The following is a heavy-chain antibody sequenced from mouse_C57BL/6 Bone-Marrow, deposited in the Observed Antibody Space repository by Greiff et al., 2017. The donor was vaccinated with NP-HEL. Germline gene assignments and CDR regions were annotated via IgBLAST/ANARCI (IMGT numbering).Heavy chain of an antibody. CDR2: ISSGSRTI. V-gene: IGHV5-17*01. CDR1: GFTFSDYG. J-gene: IGHJ2*01. CDR3: ARGDGYFDY. Sequence: EVKVEESGGGLVKPGGSLKLSCAASGFTFSDYGMHWVRQAPEKGLEWVAYISSGSRTIYYADTVKGRFTISRDNAKNTLFLQMISLRSEDTAMYYCARGDGYFDYWGQGTTLTVSS. D-gene: IGHD2-3*01.